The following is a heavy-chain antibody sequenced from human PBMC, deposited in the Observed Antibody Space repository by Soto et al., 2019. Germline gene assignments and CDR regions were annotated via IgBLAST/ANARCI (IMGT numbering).Heavy chain of an antibody. CDR3: ARRSLHGDYYFDY. Sequence: QLQLQESGPGLVKPSETLSLTCTVSGGSISSSSYYWGWIRQPPGKGLEWIGSIYYSGSTYYNPSLKSRVTISVDTSKNQFSLKLSSVTAADTAVYYCARRSLHGDYYFDYWGQGTLVTVSS. CDR1: GGSISSSSYY. D-gene: IGHD4-17*01. J-gene: IGHJ4*02. CDR2: IYYSGST. V-gene: IGHV4-39*01.